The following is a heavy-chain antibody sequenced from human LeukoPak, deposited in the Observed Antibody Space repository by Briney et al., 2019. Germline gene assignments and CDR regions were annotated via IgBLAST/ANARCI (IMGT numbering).Heavy chain of an antibody. D-gene: IGHD1-1*01. Sequence: GGSLRLSCAASGLTVSGNYMSWVRQSPERRLEWVAILYSGGGTVYADSVKGRFTISRDDSKNTLFLQLNSLRVEDTALYYCARVQRELMWYYFDYWGQGTLVTVSS. CDR2: LYSGGGT. J-gene: IGHJ4*02. V-gene: IGHV3-66*01. CDR1: GLTVSGNY. CDR3: ARVQRELMWYYFDY.